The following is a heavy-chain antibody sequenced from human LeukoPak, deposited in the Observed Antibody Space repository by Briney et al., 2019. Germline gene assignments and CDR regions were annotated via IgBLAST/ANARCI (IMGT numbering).Heavy chain of an antibody. D-gene: IGHD5-12*01. V-gene: IGHV4-59*01. J-gene: IGHJ6*03. CDR2: IYYSGST. Sequence: SETLSLTCTVSGGSISSYYWSWIRQPPGKGLEWIGYIYYSGSTNYNPSLKSRVTISVDTSKNQFSLKLSSVTAVDTAVYYCARGGSGYDLYYYYYYMDVWGKGTTVTISS. CDR1: GGSISSYY. CDR3: ARGGSGYDLYYYYYYMDV.